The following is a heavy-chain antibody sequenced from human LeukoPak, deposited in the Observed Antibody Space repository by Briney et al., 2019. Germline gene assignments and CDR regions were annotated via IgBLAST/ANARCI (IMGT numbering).Heavy chain of an antibody. D-gene: IGHD6-6*01. CDR2: SDYSRST. J-gene: IGHJ4*02. CDR3: AGIPEVRDKRTAARPNFDY. CDR1: GGSISSSSYY. Sequence: SETLSLTCTVSGGSISSSSYYWGWIRQPPGKGLEWIGSSDYSRSTYYNPSLKIRVSISVDTTKNQFSLKLSSVTAADTAVYYCAGIPEVRDKRTAARPNFDYWGQGTLVTVSS. V-gene: IGHV4-39*07.